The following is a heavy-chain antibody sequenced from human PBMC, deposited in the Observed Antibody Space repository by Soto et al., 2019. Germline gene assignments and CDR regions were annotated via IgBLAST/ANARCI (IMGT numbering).Heavy chain of an antibody. CDR3: ARAQYSRDSTGYSTRFDY. Sequence: PGGSLRLSCTSSGFTFTSYALSWVRQAPGKTLEWLATMSGSGNRTYYADSVKGRLTLSRDSSKNTLSLLMSSLRAEDTAVYYCARAQYSRDSTGYSTRFDYWGRGTLVTVSS. CDR2: MSGSGNRT. CDR1: GFTFTSYA. D-gene: IGHD2-2*01. J-gene: IGHJ4*02. V-gene: IGHV3-23*01.